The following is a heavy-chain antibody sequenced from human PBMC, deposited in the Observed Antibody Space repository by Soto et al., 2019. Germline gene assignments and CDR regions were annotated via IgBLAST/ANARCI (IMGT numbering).Heavy chain of an antibody. V-gene: IGHV1-2*02. Sequence: GASVKVSCKASGYTFTGYYMHWVRQAPGQGLEWMGWINPNSGGTNYAQKFQGRVTMTRDTSISTAYMELSRLRSDDTAVYYCARQLAVAGTPYYYYGMDVWGQGTTVTVS. CDR2: INPNSGGT. CDR3: ARQLAVAGTPYYYYGMDV. D-gene: IGHD6-19*01. J-gene: IGHJ6*02. CDR1: GYTFTGYY.